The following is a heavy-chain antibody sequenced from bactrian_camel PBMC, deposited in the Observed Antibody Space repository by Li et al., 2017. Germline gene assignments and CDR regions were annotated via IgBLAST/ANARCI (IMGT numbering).Heavy chain of an antibody. Sequence: HVQLVESGGGLVRPGGSLRLSCVASGFTSGSGCMGWFRQAPGKEREWVAGIYGDRRHYDDSVKGRFTISRDNAKNTLYLQMNSLNPEDTAMYFCAARWGIDCPPEKERYTCWAQGTQVTVS. D-gene: IGHD1*01. CDR3: AARWGIDCPPEKERYTC. V-gene: IGHV3S6*01. CDR1: GFTSGSGC. J-gene: IGHJ4*01. CDR2: IYGDRR.